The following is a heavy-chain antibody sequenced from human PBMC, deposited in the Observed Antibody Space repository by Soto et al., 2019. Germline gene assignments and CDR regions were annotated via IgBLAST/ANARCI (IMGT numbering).Heavy chain of an antibody. Sequence: GESLKISCKGSGYSFTSYWIGWVRQMPGKGLEWMGIIYPGDSDTRYSPSFQGQVTISADKSISTAYLQWSSLKASDTAMYYCARHPTTVTTRLDYYYMDVWGKGTTVTVSS. J-gene: IGHJ6*03. CDR1: GYSFTSYW. CDR3: ARHPTTVTTRLDYYYMDV. V-gene: IGHV5-51*01. CDR2: IYPGDSDT. D-gene: IGHD4-4*01.